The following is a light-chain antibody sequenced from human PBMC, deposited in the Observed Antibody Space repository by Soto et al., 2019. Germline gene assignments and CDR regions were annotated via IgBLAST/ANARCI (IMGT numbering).Light chain of an antibody. Sequence: EIVLTQSQVTLSLSPGERATLSCRASQSVSSYLAWYQQKPGQAPRLLIYDTFNRATGIPARFSGSGSGTDFTLTISSLEPEDFVVYYCQHRRNWPWTFGQGTRVEIK. CDR2: DTF. CDR3: QHRRNWPWT. V-gene: IGKV3-11*01. CDR1: QSVSSY. J-gene: IGKJ1*01.